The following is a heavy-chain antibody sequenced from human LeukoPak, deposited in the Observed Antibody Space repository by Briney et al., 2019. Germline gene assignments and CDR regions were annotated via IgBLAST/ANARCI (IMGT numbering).Heavy chain of an antibody. CDR1: GGSISSYY. CDR2: IYYTGST. J-gene: IGHJ4*02. CDR3: ARGANWGSPDY. Sequence: SETLSLTCSVSGGSISSYYWSWIRQPPGKGLEWIGYIYYTGSTNYNPSLKSRVTISVDTSKNQFSLKLSSVTAADTAVYYCARGANWGSPDYWGQGTLVTVSS. D-gene: IGHD7-27*01. V-gene: IGHV4-59*08.